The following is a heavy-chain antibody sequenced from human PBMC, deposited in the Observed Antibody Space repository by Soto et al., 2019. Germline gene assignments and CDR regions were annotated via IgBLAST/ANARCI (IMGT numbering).Heavy chain of an antibody. CDR3: ARGDREDIAVVIGARPGEYGVDV. D-gene: IGHD2-15*01. CDR1: GFTFRIYA. V-gene: IGHV3-30-3*01. Sequence: QVQLVEAGGGVVQPGRSLRLSCAASGFTFRIYAMHGVRQAPGKGLECGAVISYDGSNKFYRDSVKGRFTISRDNSKNTPYLQINSLRYEDTAVYYCARGDREDIAVVIGARPGEYGVDVWGQGTTVTVSS. CDR2: ISYDGSNK. J-gene: IGHJ6*02.